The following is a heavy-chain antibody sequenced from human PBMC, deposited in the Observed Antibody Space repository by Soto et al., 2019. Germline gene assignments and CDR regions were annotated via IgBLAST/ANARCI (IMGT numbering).Heavy chain of an antibody. V-gene: IGHV3-11*01. CDR1: GFTFSDYY. J-gene: IGHJ4*02. D-gene: IGHD3-22*01. CDR3: ARGGGDYYDSSGYYYVFDY. CDR2: ISSSGSTV. Sequence: SLRLSCAASGFTFSDYYMSWIRQAPGKGLEWVSYISSSGSTVCYADSVKGRFTISRDNAKNSLYLQMNSLRAEDTAVYYCARGGGDYYDSSGYYYVFDYWGQGTLVTVSS.